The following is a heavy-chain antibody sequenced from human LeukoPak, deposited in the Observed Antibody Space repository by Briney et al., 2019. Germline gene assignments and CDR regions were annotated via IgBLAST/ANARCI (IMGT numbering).Heavy chain of an antibody. CDR3: GREGLSGGYSSGWSDY. CDR1: GFAFSNYW. J-gene: IGHJ4*02. CDR2: IKQDGSEK. Sequence: GGSLRLSCAASGFAFSNYWMSWVRQAPGKGLEWVANIKQDGSEKYYVDSVKGRFTISRDNAKNSLYLQMNSLRAEDTAVYYCGREGLSGGYSSGWSDYWGQGTLVTVSS. D-gene: IGHD6-19*01. V-gene: IGHV3-7*01.